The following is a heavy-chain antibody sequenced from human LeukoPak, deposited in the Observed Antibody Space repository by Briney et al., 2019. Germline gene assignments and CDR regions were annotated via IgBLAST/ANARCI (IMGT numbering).Heavy chain of an antibody. Sequence: PSETLSLTRTVSGGSISSYYWSWNRQPPGKGLEWIGYIYYSGSTKFNPSLKSRVTISVDTSKNQFSLKLSSVTAADTAVYYCARDEGSSGYSFDYWGQGTLVTVSS. V-gene: IGHV4-59*01. CDR3: ARDEGSSGYSFDY. CDR1: GGSISSYY. J-gene: IGHJ4*02. D-gene: IGHD3-22*01. CDR2: IYYSGST.